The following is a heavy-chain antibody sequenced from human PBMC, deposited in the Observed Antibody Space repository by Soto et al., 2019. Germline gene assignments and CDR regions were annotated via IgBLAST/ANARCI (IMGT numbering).Heavy chain of an antibody. J-gene: IGHJ4*02. Sequence: ASVKVSCKASGYTFTGYYMHWVRQAPGQGLEWMGWINPNSGGTNYAQKFQGRVTMTRDTSISTAYMELSRLRSDDTAVYYCARVWAAYNSSPDYFDYWGQGTLVTVSS. CDR2: INPNSGGT. D-gene: IGHD6-6*01. CDR3: ARVWAAYNSSPDYFDY. V-gene: IGHV1-2*02. CDR1: GYTFTGYY.